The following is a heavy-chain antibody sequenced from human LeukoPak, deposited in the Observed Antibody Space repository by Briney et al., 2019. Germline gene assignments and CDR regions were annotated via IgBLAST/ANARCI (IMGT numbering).Heavy chain of an antibody. Sequence: GGSLRLSCAASGFTFSSYAMHWVRQAPGKGPEWGAVISYDGSNKYYADSVKGRFTISRDNSKNTLYLQMNSLIAEDTAVYYCARVAVAAFDYWGQGTLVTVSS. CDR1: GFTFSSYA. D-gene: IGHD6-19*01. CDR3: ARVAVAAFDY. V-gene: IGHV3-30-3*01. CDR2: ISYDGSNK. J-gene: IGHJ4*02.